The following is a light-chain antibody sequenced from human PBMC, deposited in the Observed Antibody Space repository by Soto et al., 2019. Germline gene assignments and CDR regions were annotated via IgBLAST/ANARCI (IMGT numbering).Light chain of an antibody. J-gene: IGLJ1*01. CDR2: EVT. Sequence: QSALTQPPSASGSPGQSVTISCTGTYNDVGGYNYVSWYQQHPGKAPRLMIYEVTKRPSGVPDRFSGSKSGNTASLTVSGLQAEDEADYYCSSYGGNNNFDVFGAGTKVTVL. CDR3: SSYGGNNNFDV. CDR1: YNDVGGYNY. V-gene: IGLV2-8*01.